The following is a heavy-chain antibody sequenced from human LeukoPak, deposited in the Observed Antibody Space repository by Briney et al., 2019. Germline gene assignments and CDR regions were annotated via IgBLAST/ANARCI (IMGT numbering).Heavy chain of an antibody. V-gene: IGHV3-11*01. Sequence: LSLTCAVYGGSFSGYYWSWIRQPPGKGLEWVSYIGGSGRTIYYADSVKGRFTISRDNAKNSLYLQMNSLRAEDTAVYYCARRLYYDNGGYTYWGQGTLVTVSS. D-gene: IGHD3-22*01. CDR2: IGGSGRTI. CDR3: ARRLYYDNGGYTY. CDR1: GGSFSGYY. J-gene: IGHJ4*02.